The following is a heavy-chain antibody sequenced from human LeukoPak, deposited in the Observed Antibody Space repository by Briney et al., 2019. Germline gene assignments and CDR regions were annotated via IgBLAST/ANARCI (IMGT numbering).Heavy chain of an antibody. D-gene: IGHD4-17*01. Sequence: SETLSLTCTVSGGSISSYYWSWIRQPPGKGLEWIGNIYYSGSTNYNPSLKSRVTISVDTSKNQFSLKLSSVTAADTAVYYCAREGDYDTFDYWGQGTLVTVSS. CDR2: IYYSGST. V-gene: IGHV4-59*01. CDR1: GGSISSYY. J-gene: IGHJ4*02. CDR3: AREGDYDTFDY.